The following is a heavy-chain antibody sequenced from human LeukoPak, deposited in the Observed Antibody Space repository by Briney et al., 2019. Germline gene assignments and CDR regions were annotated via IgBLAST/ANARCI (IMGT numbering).Heavy chain of an antibody. CDR1: GGSISSYY. CDR2: IYYSGST. Sequence: PSETLSLTCTVSGGSISSYYWGWIRQPPGKGLEWIGSIYYSGSTYYNPSLKSRVTISVDTSKNQFSLKLSSVTAADTAVYYCARQGMIVVVFDYWGQGTLVTVSS. CDR3: ARQGMIVVVFDY. J-gene: IGHJ4*02. V-gene: IGHV4-39*01. D-gene: IGHD3-22*01.